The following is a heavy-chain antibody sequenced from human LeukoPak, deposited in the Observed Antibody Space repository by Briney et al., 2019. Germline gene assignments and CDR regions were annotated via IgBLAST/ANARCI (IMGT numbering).Heavy chain of an antibody. D-gene: IGHD3-16*01. CDR2: IHYSGST. J-gene: IGHJ4*02. CDR3: ASLGGYQNGNFDF. CDR1: GYSTSSGYH. V-gene: IGHV4-38-2*01. Sequence: SETLSLTCVVSGYSTSSGYHWGWIRQSPEKGLEWIGSIHYSGSTDYNPSLKSRVTISIDTSNNQFSLRLRSVTAADTAVYYCASLGGYQNGNFDFWGQGTLVTVSS.